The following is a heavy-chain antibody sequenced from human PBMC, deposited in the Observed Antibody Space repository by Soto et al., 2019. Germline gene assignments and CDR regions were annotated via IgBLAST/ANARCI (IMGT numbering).Heavy chain of an antibody. CDR2: INSDGSST. J-gene: IGHJ4*02. CDR1: GFTFSSYW. Sequence: EVQLVESGGGLVQPGGSLRLSCAASGFTFSSYWMHWVRQAPGKGLVWVSRINSDGSSTSYAESVKARFTIYRDNAKNTLYLQMNSLRAEDTAVYYCARVQRELLLTGPPDYWGQGTLVTVSS. D-gene: IGHD7-27*01. CDR3: ARVQRELLLTGPPDY. V-gene: IGHV3-74*01.